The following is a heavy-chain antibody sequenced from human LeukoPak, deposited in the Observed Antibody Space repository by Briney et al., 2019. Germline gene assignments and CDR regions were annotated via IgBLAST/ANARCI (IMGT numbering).Heavy chain of an antibody. J-gene: IGHJ4*02. CDR2: IHYSGST. Sequence: TSETLSLTCTLVSGDSIDSSSSYWGWIRQPPGKGLEWIGSIHYSGSTYYNPSLTSRVTISVDTSKKQFSLKLSSVTAADTAVYYCARQGYGDYYFDYWGQGTLVTVSS. D-gene: IGHD4-17*01. CDR1: GDSIDSSSSY. V-gene: IGHV4-39*01. CDR3: ARQGYGDYYFDY.